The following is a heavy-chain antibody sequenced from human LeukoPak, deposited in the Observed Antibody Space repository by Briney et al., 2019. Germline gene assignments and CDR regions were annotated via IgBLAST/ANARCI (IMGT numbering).Heavy chain of an antibody. J-gene: IGHJ4*02. CDR2: ISSSGSTI. Sequence: GGSLRLSCAASGFTFSSYEMNWVRQAPGKGLEWVSYISSSGSTIYYADSVKGRFNISRNNAKNSLYLQMNSLRAQDTAVYYCARDNDYGDYNWGQGTLVTVPS. CDR1: GFTFSSYE. D-gene: IGHD4-17*01. CDR3: ARDNDYGDYN. V-gene: IGHV3-48*03.